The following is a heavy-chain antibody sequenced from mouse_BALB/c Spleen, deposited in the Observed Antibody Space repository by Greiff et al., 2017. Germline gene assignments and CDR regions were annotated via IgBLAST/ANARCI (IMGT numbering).Heavy chain of an antibody. CDR1: GFTFSSFG. CDR3: AVPQLGRAMDH. Sequence: EVKLMESGGGLVQPGGSRKLSCAASGFTFSSFGMHWVRQAPEKGLEWVAYISSGSSTIYYADTVKGRFTISRDNPKNTLFLQMTSLRSEDTAMYYRAVPQLGRAMDHWGQGTSVTVSS. J-gene: IGHJ4*01. D-gene: IGHD4-1*02. CDR2: ISSGSSTI. V-gene: IGHV5-17*02.